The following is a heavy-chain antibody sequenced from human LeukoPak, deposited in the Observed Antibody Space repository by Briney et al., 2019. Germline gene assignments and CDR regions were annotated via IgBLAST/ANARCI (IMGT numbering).Heavy chain of an antibody. CDR1: GVSFSGYY. Sequence: PSETLSLTCAVYGVSFSGYYWSWIRQPPGKGLEWIGEINHSGSTNYNPSLKSRVTISVDTSKNQFSLKLSSVTAADTAMYYCARFEVNYEDNRSFYYFDYWGQGTLVTVSS. CDR3: ARFEVNYEDNRSFYYFDY. J-gene: IGHJ4*02. CDR2: INHSGST. D-gene: IGHD3-3*01. V-gene: IGHV4-34*01.